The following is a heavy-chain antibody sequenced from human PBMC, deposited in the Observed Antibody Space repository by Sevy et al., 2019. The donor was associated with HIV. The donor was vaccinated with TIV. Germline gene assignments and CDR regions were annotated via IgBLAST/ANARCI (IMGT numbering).Heavy chain of an antibody. CDR2: LSFGCGEI. V-gene: IGHV3-23*01. CDR3: AREGCTKPHDY. D-gene: IGHD2-8*01. J-gene: IGHJ4*02. Sequence: GGSLRLSCAASGFTFSKYSMSWVRQPPGKGLEWVSTLSFGCGEINHADSVKGQFTISRENSKNSLYLQMNNLGAEDTAVYYCAREGCTKPHDYWGQGTLVTVSS. CDR1: GFTFSKYS.